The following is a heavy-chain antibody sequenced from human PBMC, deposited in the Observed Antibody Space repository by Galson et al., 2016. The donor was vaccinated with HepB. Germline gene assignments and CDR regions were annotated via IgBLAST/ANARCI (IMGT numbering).Heavy chain of an antibody. CDR3: ARILNGYDFWSGYLAHYYYYYMDV. J-gene: IGHJ6*03. V-gene: IGHV2-26*01. CDR1: GFSLSNARMG. Sequence: PALVKPTQTLTLTCTVSGFSLSNARMGVSWIRQPPGKALEWLAHIFSNDEKSYSTSLKSRLTISKDTSKSQVVLTMTNMDPVDTATYYCARILNGYDFWSGYLAHYYYYYMDVWGKGTTVTVSS. D-gene: IGHD3-3*01. CDR2: IFSNDEK.